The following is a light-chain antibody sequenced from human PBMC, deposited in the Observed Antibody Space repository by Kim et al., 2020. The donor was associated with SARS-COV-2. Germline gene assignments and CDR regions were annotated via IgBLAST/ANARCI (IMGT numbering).Light chain of an antibody. J-gene: IGKJ2*01. CDR3: QQYNLYPYT. V-gene: IGKV1-5*03. CDR2: QAT. Sequence: DIQMTQSPSTLSASVGDRVTITCRASQSISNSLAWYQQKPGKAPKFLISQATILKSGVPSRFSGSGSGTEFTLTISSLQPDDFAAYYCQQYNLYPYTFGQGTNLEI. CDR1: QSISNS.